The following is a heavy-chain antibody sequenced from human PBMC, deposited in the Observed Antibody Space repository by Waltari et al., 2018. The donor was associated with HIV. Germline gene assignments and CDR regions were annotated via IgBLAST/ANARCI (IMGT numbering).Heavy chain of an antibody. CDR1: GGSISSGDYY. CDR2: IYYSGST. Sequence: QVQLQESGPGLVKPSQTLSLTCTVSGGSISSGDYYWSWIRQPPGKGLEWIGYIYYSGSTYHNPSLKSRVTISVDRSKNQFSLKLSSVTAADTAVYYCARLDYFGGVPYYFDYWGQGTLVTVSS. CDR3: ARLDYFGGVPYYFDY. D-gene: IGHD4-17*01. V-gene: IGHV4-30-4*08. J-gene: IGHJ4*02.